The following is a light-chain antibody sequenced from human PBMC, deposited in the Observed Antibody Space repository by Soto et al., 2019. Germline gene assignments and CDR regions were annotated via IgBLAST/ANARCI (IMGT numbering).Light chain of an antibody. CDR1: SSDVGGYDY. J-gene: IGLJ1*01. CDR3: SSYTSSGTLV. Sequence: QSALTQPASVSGSPGQSITISCTGTSSDVGGYDYVSWYQQPPGKAPKLMIYDVSNWPSGVSNRFSGSKSGNTAFLTISGLQAEDEADYYCSSYTSSGTLVFGTGTQLTVL. CDR2: DVS. V-gene: IGLV2-14*01.